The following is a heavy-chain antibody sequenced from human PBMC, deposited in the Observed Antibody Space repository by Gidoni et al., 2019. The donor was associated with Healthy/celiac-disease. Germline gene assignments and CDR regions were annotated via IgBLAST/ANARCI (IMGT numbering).Heavy chain of an antibody. Sequence: EVQLVESGGGLVKPGGSLRLSCAASGFTFSSYSRNWVRQAPGKGLEWVSSISSSSSYIYYADSVKGRFTISRDNAKNSLYLQMNSLRAEDTAVYYCARVQLRFSARGMDVWGQGTTVTVSS. J-gene: IGHJ6*02. V-gene: IGHV3-21*01. CDR1: GFTFSSYS. CDR2: ISSSSSYI. D-gene: IGHD3-3*01. CDR3: ARVQLRFSARGMDV.